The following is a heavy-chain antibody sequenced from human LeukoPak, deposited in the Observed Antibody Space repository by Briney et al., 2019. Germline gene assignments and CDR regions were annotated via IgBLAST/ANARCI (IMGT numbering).Heavy chain of an antibody. CDR1: GGTFSSYA. V-gene: IGHV1-69*04. D-gene: IGHD3-10*01. CDR3: ARAAGFGLFDP. Sequence: SVTVSCTASGGTFSSYAISWVRQAPGQGLEWMGRITPILDIANYAQKFQGRVTITADKSTSTAYMELSSLRSEDTAVYYCARAAGFGLFDPWGQGTLVTVSS. J-gene: IGHJ5*02. CDR2: ITPILDIA.